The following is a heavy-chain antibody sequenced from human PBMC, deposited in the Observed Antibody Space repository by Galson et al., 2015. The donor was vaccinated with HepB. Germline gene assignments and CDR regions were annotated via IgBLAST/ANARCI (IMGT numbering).Heavy chain of an antibody. Sequence: SLRLSCAASGFTFSDYYMSWIRQAPGRGLEWVSYVSRSGSTMFYADSVKGRFTISKDNAKNSLYLQMNSLTVEDTAVYYCARSTEGMTMVTTIGFDIWGQGTMVTVSS. CDR2: VSRSGSTM. CDR3: ARSTEGMTMVTTIGFDI. D-gene: IGHD4-17*01. V-gene: IGHV3-11*01. J-gene: IGHJ3*02. CDR1: GFTFSDYY.